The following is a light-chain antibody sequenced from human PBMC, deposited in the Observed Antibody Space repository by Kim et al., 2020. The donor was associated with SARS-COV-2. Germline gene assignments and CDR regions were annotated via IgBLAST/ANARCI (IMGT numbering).Light chain of an antibody. Sequence: LSWSPGERATNSGSASQSIYSYLAWYQQKPGQAPRLLIYDGSNRATGIPSRFSGSGSGTDFTLTISSLEPEDFAIYYCQQRSHWPTFGGGTRVEI. CDR1: QSIYSY. J-gene: IGKJ4*01. CDR2: DGS. CDR3: QQRSHWPT. V-gene: IGKV3-11*01.